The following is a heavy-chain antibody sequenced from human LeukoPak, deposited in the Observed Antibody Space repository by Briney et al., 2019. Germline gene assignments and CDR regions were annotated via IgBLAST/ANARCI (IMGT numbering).Heavy chain of an antibody. CDR3: AKDRGGSYTFYI. CDR1: GYTFTSFH. CDR2: LNPGDGYT. Sequence: ASVKVSCKASGYTFTSFHMHWVRQAPGQGLEWMGILNPGDGYTNYAQKFQGRVTVTRDTSTSTVYMELRILRSEDTAVYYCAKDRGGSYTFYIWGQGTMVTVSS. V-gene: IGHV1-46*01. J-gene: IGHJ3*02. D-gene: IGHD3-16*01.